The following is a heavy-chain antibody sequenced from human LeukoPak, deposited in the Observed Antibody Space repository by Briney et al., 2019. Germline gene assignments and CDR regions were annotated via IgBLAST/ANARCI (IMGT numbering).Heavy chain of an antibody. D-gene: IGHD3-22*01. CDR3: ARGVTMIGRLRFDP. CDR1: GGSFSGYY. V-gene: IGHV4-34*01. Sequence: SETLSLTCAVYGGSFSGYYWSWIRQPPGKGLEWIGEINHSGSTNYNPSLKSRVTISVDTSKNQFSLKRNSVTAADTAVYYCARGVTMIGRLRFDPWGQGTLVTVSS. CDR2: INHSGST. J-gene: IGHJ5*02.